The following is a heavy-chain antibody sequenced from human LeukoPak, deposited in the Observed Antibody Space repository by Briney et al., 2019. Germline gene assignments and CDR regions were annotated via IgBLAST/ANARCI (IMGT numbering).Heavy chain of an antibody. CDR3: AKPLKGYSGSYYSPFDY. Sequence: PGGSLRLSCAASGFALSSNYMSWVRQAPGKGLEWVSVIYSGGSTYYADSVKGRFTISRDNSKNTLYLQMNSLRAEDTAVYYCAKPLKGYSGSYYSPFDYWGQGTLVTVSS. CDR2: IYSGGST. D-gene: IGHD1-26*01. CDR1: GFALSSNY. J-gene: IGHJ4*02. V-gene: IGHV3-53*05.